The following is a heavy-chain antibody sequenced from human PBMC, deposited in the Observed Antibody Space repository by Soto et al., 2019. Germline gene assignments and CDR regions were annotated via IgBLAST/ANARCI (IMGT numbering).Heavy chain of an antibody. D-gene: IGHD2-8*01. Sequence: GGSLRLSCAASGFTFSSHAMGWLLQAPWTRPEWVAFVDGSGGDTFYADSVKGRFTISRDNSDNSLYLHMNGLRAEDTGRYFCAKEIFAAAYAATSAFDLWGQGTLVTVSS. J-gene: IGHJ4*02. V-gene: IGHV3-23*01. CDR3: AKEIFAAAYAATSAFDL. CDR2: VDGSGGDT. CDR1: GFTFSSHA.